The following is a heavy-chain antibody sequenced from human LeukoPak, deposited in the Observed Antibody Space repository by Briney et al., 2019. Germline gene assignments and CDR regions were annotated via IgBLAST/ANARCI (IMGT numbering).Heavy chain of an antibody. J-gene: IGHJ3*02. V-gene: IGHV1-3*02. CDR1: GYTFTSYA. CDR3: AKDGLTYCGGDCYSALSLDI. D-gene: IGHD2-21*02. Sequence: ASVKVSCKASGYTFTSYAMHWVRQAPGQRLEWMGWSNAGNGNTKYSQEFQGRVTITRDTSASTAYMELSSLRSEDMAVYYCAKDGLTYCGGDCYSALSLDIWGQGTMVTVSS. CDR2: SNAGNGNT.